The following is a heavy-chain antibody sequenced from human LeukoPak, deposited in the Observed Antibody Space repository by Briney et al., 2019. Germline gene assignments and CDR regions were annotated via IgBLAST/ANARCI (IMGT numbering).Heavy chain of an antibody. CDR2: INPSGGST. D-gene: IGHD2-15*01. V-gene: IGHV1-46*01. Sequence: GASVKVPCKASGYTFTSYYMHWVRQAPGQGLEWMGIINPSGGSTSYAQMFQGRVTMTRDTSTSTVYMELSSLRSEDTAVYYCARSELHSIRFDPWGQGTLVTVSS. J-gene: IGHJ5*02. CDR1: GYTFTSYY. CDR3: ARSELHSIRFDP.